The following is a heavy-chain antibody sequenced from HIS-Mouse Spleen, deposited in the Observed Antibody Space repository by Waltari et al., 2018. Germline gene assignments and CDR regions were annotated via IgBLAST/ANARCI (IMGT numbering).Heavy chain of an antibody. J-gene: IGHJ4*02. CDR1: VFTFSSYC. CDR3: AKDRQQLGFDY. V-gene: IGHV3-30*18. Sequence: QVQLVESGGGVVQPGRSLRLSCSASVFTFSSYCMHWVRQDHGKGLEWVEVISYDGSNKYYADSVKGRFTISRDNSKNTLYLQMNSLRAEDTAVYYCAKDRQQLGFDYWGQGTLVTVSS. CDR2: ISYDGSNK. D-gene: IGHD6-13*01.